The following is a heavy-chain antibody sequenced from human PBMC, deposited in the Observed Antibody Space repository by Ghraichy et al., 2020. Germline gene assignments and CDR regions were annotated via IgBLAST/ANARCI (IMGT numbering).Heavy chain of an antibody. CDR1: GFTFSSYA. V-gene: IGHV3-23*01. J-gene: IGHJ4*02. D-gene: IGHD3-10*01. CDR2: ISVSVGST. CDR3: AKVSVGGFGEFYVGTFDY. Sequence: GGSLRLSCAASGFTFSSYAMSWVRQAPGKGLEWVSVISVSVGSTYYADSVKGRFTISRDNSKNTLYLQMNSLRAEDTAVYYCAKVSVGGFGEFYVGTFDYWGQGTLVTVSS.